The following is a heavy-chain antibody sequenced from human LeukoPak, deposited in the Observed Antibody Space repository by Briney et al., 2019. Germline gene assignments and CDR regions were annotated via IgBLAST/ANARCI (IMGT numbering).Heavy chain of an antibody. CDR3: VTGHHGRAMFDY. CDR1: GYTFTSYG. CDR2: ISAYNGNT. D-gene: IGHD2-2*01. Sequence: ASVKVSCKASGYTFTSYGISWVRQAPGQGLEWMRWISAYNGNTNYAQKLQGRVTMTTDTSTSTAYMELRSLRSDDTAVYYCVTGHHGRAMFDYWGQGTLVTVSS. V-gene: IGHV1-18*01. J-gene: IGHJ4*02.